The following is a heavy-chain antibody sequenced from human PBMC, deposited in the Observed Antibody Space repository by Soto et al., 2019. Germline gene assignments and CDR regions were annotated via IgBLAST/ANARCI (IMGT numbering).Heavy chain of an antibody. Sequence: GSLRLSCAASGFTFSSYAMGWVRQAPGKGLEWVSVISGSGGSTYYAYSVKGRFTISRDNSKNTLYLQMNSLRAEDTAVYYCAKAGYCSSATCATRYYYMDVWGKGTTVTVSS. CDR1: GFTFSSYA. CDR3: AKAGYCSSATCATRYYYMDV. J-gene: IGHJ6*03. D-gene: IGHD2-2*01. V-gene: IGHV3-23*01. CDR2: ISGSGGST.